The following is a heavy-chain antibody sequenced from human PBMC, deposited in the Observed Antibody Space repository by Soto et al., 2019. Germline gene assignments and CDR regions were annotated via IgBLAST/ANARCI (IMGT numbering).Heavy chain of an antibody. CDR3: ARREEDFWSGYYTDIRYGMDV. D-gene: IGHD3-3*01. CDR1: GGTFSSYA. J-gene: IGHJ6*02. V-gene: IGHV1-69*06. CDR2: IIPIFGTA. Sequence: VASVKVSCKASGGTFSSYAISWVRQAPGQGLEWMGGIIPIFGTANYAQKFQGRVTITADKSTSTAYMELSSLRSEDTAVYYCARREEDFWSGYYTDIRYGMDVWGQGTTVTV.